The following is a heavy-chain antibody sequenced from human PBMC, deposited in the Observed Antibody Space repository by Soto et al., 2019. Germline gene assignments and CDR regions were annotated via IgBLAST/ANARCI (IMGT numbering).Heavy chain of an antibody. CDR2: MNPNSGNT. J-gene: IGHJ4*02. D-gene: IGHD2-2*01. Sequence: QVQLVQSGAEVKKPGASVKVSCKASGYTFTSYDINWVRQATGQGLEWMGWMNPNSGNTGYAQKFQGRVTMTRNTSIRTAYMELSSLRSEDTAVYYCASCLGPGHSTSCYAWNWGQGTLVTVSS. CDR1: GYTFTSYD. CDR3: ASCLGPGHSTSCYAWN. V-gene: IGHV1-8*01.